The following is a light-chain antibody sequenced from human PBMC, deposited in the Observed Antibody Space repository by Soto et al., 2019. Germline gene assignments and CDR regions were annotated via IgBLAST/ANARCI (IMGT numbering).Light chain of an antibody. Sequence: EIVMTQSPATLSVSPGERATLSCRASQSVSSNLVWYQQKPGQAPRLLIYDASTRATGVPARFSGSGSGAEFTLTISSLQSEDFAVYYCQQYGSSLFTFGPGTKVDIK. CDR3: QQYGSSLFT. J-gene: IGKJ3*01. V-gene: IGKV3-15*01. CDR1: QSVSSN. CDR2: DAS.